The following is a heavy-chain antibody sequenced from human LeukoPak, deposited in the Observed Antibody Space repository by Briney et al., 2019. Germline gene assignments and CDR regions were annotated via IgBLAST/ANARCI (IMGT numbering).Heavy chain of an antibody. D-gene: IGHD5-24*01. CDR1: GFTFSTSD. CDR3: ARSRWLQLSDY. Sequence: PGGSLRLSCATSGFTFSTSDMHWVRQAPGKGLEWVSFIQYDGSRKNYVDSVKGRFTISRDNSKNTLYLQMFSLRPEDTAVYYCARSRWLQLSDYWGQGTLVTVSS. CDR2: IQYDGSRK. V-gene: IGHV3-30*02. J-gene: IGHJ4*02.